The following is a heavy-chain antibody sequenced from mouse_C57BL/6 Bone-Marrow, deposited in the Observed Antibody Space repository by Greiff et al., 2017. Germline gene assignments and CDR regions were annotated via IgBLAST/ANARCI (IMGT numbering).Heavy chain of an antibody. CDR3: ARNYYGSSYTFAY. J-gene: IGHJ3*01. Sequence: VQLQQSGPGLVQPSQSLSITCTVSGFSLTSYGVHWVRQSPGKGLEWLGVIWSGGSTDYNAAFISRLSISKDNSKSQVSFKMNSLQADDTAIYYCARNYYGSSYTFAYWGQGTLVTVSA. CDR1: GFSLTSYG. CDR2: IWSGGST. V-gene: IGHV2-2*01. D-gene: IGHD1-1*01.